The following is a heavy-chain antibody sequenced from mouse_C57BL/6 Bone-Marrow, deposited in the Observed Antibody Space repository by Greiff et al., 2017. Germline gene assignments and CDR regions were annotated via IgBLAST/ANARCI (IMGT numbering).Heavy chain of an antibody. J-gene: IGHJ3*01. D-gene: IGHD2-3*01. CDR1: GYTFTDYY. V-gene: IGHV1-19*01. CDR3: ARHRWFPCAY. Sequence: EVQLQQSGPVLVKPGASVKMSCKASGYTFTDYYMNWVKQSHGKSLEWIGVINPYNGGTSYNQKFKGKATLTVDKSSSTAYMELNSLTSEDSAVYYCARHRWFPCAYGGQGTLVTVSA. CDR2: INPYNGGT.